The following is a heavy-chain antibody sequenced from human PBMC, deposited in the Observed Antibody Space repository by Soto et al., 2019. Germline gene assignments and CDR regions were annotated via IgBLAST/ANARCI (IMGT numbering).Heavy chain of an antibody. Sequence: GGSLRLSCTASGFTFGDYAMSWFRQAPGKGLEWVGFIRSKAYGGTTEYAASVKGRFTISRDDSKSIAYLQMNSLKTEDTAVYYCTREGVVVVPAAPNYYYYYYMDVWGKGTTVTVSS. CDR2: IRSKAYGGTT. CDR3: TREGVVVVPAAPNYYYYYYMDV. J-gene: IGHJ6*03. V-gene: IGHV3-49*03. CDR1: GFTFGDYA. D-gene: IGHD2-2*01.